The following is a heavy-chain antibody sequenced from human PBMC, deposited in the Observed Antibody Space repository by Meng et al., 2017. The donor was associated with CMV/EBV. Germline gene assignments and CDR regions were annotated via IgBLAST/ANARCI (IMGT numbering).Heavy chain of an antibody. CDR1: GFTFSSYS. CDR3: ASLRGWFDY. D-gene: IGHD3-10*01. J-gene: IGHJ4*02. Sequence: GESLKISRAASGFTFSSYSMNWVRQAPGKGLEWVSSISSSSSYIYYADSVKGRFTISRDNAKNSLYLQMNSLRAEDTAVYYCASLRGWFDYWGQGTLVTVSS. CDR2: ISSSSSYI. V-gene: IGHV3-21*01.